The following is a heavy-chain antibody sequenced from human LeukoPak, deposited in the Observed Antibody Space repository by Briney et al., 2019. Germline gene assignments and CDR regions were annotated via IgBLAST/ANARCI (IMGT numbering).Heavy chain of an antibody. J-gene: IGHJ3*02. V-gene: IGHV4-61*02. CDR1: GGSISSGSYY. D-gene: IGHD3-3*01. CDR3: ARRIPSDTIFGVVAGAFDI. CDR2: IYTSGST. Sequence: SETLSLTCTVSGGSISSGSYYWSWIRQPAGKGLEWIGRIYTSGSTNYNPSLKSRVTISVDTSKNQFSLKLSSVTAADTAVYYCARRIPSDTIFGVVAGAFDIWGQGTMVTVSS.